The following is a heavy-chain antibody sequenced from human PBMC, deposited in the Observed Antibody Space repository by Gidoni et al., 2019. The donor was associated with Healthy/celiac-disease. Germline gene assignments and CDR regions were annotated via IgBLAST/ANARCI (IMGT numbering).Heavy chain of an antibody. D-gene: IGHD6-25*01. CDR1: GFTFSSYA. J-gene: IGHJ4*02. V-gene: IGHV3-13*01. CDR2: IGTAGDT. Sequence: EVQLVESGGGLVQPGGSLRLSCAASGFTFSSYAMHWVRQATGKGLEWVSAIGTAGDTYYPGSVKGRFTISRENAKNSLYLQMNSLRAGDTAVYYCARGSASTAFDYWGQGTLVTVSS. CDR3: ARGSASTAFDY.